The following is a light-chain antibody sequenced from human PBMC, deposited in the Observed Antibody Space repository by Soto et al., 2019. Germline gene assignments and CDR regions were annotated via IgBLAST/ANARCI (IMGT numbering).Light chain of an antibody. CDR1: QSFRGL. V-gene: IGKV3D-15*01. J-gene: IGKJ5*01. CDR3: QQYDNWPIT. Sequence: EVVFTQSPVTLSLSPVERATLSCMASQSFRGLLAWYQQKPGQAPRLLIYDASTRAPGIPARFSGSGSGTEFTLIISSLQSEDSAVYYCQQYDNWPITFGQGTRLEIK. CDR2: DAS.